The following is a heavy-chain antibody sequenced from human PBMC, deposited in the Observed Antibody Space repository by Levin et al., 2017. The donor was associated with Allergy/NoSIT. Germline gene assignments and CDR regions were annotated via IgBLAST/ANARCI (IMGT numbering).Heavy chain of an antibody. CDR1: GYTFTSYY. Sequence: ASVKVSCKASGYTFTSYYMHWVRQAPGQGLEWMGIINPSGGSTSYAQKFQGRVTMTRDTSTSTVYMELSSLRSEDTAVYYCASHKGDNYYGSGSLDYWGQGTLVTVSS. V-gene: IGHV1-46*01. CDR2: INPSGGST. CDR3: ASHKGDNYYGSGSLDY. D-gene: IGHD3-10*01. J-gene: IGHJ4*02.